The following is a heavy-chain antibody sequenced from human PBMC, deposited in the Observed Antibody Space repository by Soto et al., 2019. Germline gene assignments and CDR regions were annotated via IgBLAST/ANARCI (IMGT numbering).Heavy chain of an antibody. V-gene: IGHV1-8*01. Sequence: QAQLVQSGAEVRKPGASVKVSCKASGYTFTTYDINWVRQAPGQGLEWLGWMDPNSGSTGYAQNFQGRITMIRNISRNTAHMELSSLQSEYTAVYYCSRERKFDFCRKGLAVLGQGTTVTVSS. CDR3: SRERKFDFCRKGLAV. D-gene: IGHD3-3*01. CDR2: MDPNSGST. J-gene: IGHJ6*02. CDR1: GYTFTTYD.